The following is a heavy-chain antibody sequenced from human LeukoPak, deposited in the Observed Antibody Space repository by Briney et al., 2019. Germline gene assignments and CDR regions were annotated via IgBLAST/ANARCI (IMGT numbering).Heavy chain of an antibody. Sequence: GGSLRLSCAASGFTFSNYGMHWVRQAPGKGLEWVGFIRYDGRNKYYADFVKGRFTISRDNPKNTLFLQMNSLRAEDTAVYYCARDSRGSGSYPYYFDYWGQGTLVTVSS. CDR1: GFTFSNYG. D-gene: IGHD1-26*01. J-gene: IGHJ4*02. CDR3: ARDSRGSGSYPYYFDY. V-gene: IGHV3-30*02. CDR2: IRYDGRNK.